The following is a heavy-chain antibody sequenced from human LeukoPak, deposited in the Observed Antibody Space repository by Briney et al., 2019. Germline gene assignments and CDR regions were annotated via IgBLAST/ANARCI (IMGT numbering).Heavy chain of an antibody. CDR3: ASSPYYDILTGYYPRGYYFDY. J-gene: IGHJ4*02. D-gene: IGHD3-9*01. CDR2: IYTSGST. V-gene: IGHV4-61*02. Sequence: PSETLSLTCTVSGGSISSGSYYWSWIRQPAGKGLEWIGRIYTSGSTNYNPSLKSRVTISVDTSKNQFSLKLSSVTAADTAVYYCASSPYYDILTGYYPRGYYFDYWGQGTLVTVSS. CDR1: GGSISSGSYY.